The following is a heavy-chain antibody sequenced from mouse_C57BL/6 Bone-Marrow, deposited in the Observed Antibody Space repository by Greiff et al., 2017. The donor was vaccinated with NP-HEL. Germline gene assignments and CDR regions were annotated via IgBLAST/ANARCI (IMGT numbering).Heavy chain of an antibody. CDR3: ARHGVLFP. J-gene: IGHJ3*01. CDR1: GFTFSSYT. Sequence: EVQRVESGGGLVKPGGSLKLSCAASGFTFSSYTMSWVRQTPEKRLEWVATISGGGGTTYYPDSVKGRFTISRDNAKNTLYLQMSSLRSEDTALYYCARHGVLFPRGQGTLVTVSA. CDR2: ISGGGGTT. D-gene: IGHD1-1*02. V-gene: IGHV5-9*01.